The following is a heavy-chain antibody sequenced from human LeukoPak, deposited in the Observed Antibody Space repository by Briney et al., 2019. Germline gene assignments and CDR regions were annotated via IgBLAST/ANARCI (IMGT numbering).Heavy chain of an antibody. CDR1: GYTFTSYD. CDR2: MNPNSGNT. V-gene: IGHV1-8*01. Sequence: ASVKVSCTASGYTFTSYDINWVRQATGQGLEWMGWMNPNSGNTGYAQKFQGRVTMTRNTSISTAYMELSSLRSEDTAVYYCARGRARGSYFVYWGQGTLVTVSS. J-gene: IGHJ4*02. D-gene: IGHD1-26*01. CDR3: ARGRARGSYFVY.